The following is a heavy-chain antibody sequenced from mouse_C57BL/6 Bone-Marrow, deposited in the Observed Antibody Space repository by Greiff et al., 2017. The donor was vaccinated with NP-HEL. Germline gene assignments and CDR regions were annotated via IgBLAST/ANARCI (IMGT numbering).Heavy chain of an antibody. V-gene: IGHV1-82*01. CDR2: LYPGDGDT. Sequence: QVQLQQSGPELVKPGASVKISCKASGYAFSSSWMNWVKQRPGKGLEWIGRLYPGDGDTNYNGKFKGKATLTADKSSSTAYMQLSSLTSEDSAVYFCARGWLDYAMDYWGQGTSVTVSS. CDR1: GYAFSSSW. CDR3: ARGWLDYAMDY. J-gene: IGHJ4*01. D-gene: IGHD1-1*02.